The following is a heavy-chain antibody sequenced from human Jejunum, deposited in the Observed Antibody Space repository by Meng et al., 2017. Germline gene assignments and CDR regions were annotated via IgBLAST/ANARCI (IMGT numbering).Heavy chain of an antibody. CDR2: TYYRSKWYI. Sequence: QIQLQQSGPGLVKPSQTLSLTCAISGDRVSSNSAGWNWIRPSPSRGLEWLGRTYYRSKWYIDYAVSVKSRITINPDTSKNQFSLHLNSVTPEDTAVYYCAGGGLVRSTRGYFDYWGQGTLVTVSS. J-gene: IGHJ4*02. CDR3: AGGGLVRSTRGYFDY. V-gene: IGHV6-1*01. D-gene: IGHD1-26*01. CDR1: GDRVSSNSAG.